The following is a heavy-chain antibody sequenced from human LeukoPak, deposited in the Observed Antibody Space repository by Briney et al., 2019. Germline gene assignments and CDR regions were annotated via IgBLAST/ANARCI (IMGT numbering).Heavy chain of an antibody. CDR3: ARDYYDSSGYSGAFDI. CDR1: GFTFSDYS. Sequence: PGGSLRLSCAASGFTFSDYSMNWVRQAPGRGLEWVSSISSSSSYIYYADSVKGRFSISRDNAKNSLYLQMNSLRAEDTAVYYCARDYYDSSGYSGAFDIWGQGTMVTVSS. V-gene: IGHV3-21*01. CDR2: ISSSSSYI. D-gene: IGHD3-22*01. J-gene: IGHJ3*02.